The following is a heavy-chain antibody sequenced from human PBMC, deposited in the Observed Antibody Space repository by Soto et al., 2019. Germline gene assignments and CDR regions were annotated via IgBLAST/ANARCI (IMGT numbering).Heavy chain of an antibody. J-gene: IGHJ6*01. Sequence: PGGSLSLSCAASGFNFRNYAMHWVRQAPGKGLEWVAVIWSDGSEKYYGASVKGRVTIASDNFKNTLYLQMNSLRAEDTAVYYCARERGIAADGTASRYYYGMDVWGQGTAVTV. CDR3: ARERGIAADGTASRYYYGMDV. V-gene: IGHV3-33*01. CDR1: GFNFRNYA. D-gene: IGHD6-13*01. CDR2: IWSDGSEK.